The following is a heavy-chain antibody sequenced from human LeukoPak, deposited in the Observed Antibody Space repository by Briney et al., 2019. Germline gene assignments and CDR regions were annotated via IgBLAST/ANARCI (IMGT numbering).Heavy chain of an antibody. V-gene: IGHV1-8*01. Sequence: GASVTVSCKASGYTFTSYDINWVRQAPGQGLEWMGWMNPNSDNTGYAQKFQGRVTMTRNPSISTAYMELSSLRSEDTAVYYCARNVRDTGTFDYWGQGTLVTVSS. J-gene: IGHJ4*02. CDR2: MNPNSDNT. CDR1: GYTFTSYD. CDR3: ARNVRDTGTFDY. D-gene: IGHD5-18*01.